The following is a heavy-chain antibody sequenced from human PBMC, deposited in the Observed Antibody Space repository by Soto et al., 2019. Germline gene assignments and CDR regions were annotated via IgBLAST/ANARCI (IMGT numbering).Heavy chain of an antibody. CDR2: IYYSGST. CDR3: ARDRFFEWFHWFDP. J-gene: IGHJ5*02. V-gene: IGHV4-30-4*01. D-gene: IGHD3-3*01. CDR1: GGSISSGDYY. Sequence: PSETLSLTCTVSGGSISSGDYYWSWIRQPPGKGLEWIGYIYYSGSTYYNPSLKSRVTISVDTSKNQFSLKLSSVTAADTAVYYCARDRFFEWFHWFDPWGQGTLVTVSS.